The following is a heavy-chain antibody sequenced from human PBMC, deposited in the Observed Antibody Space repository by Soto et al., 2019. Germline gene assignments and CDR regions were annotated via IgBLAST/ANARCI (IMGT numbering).Heavy chain of an antibody. Sequence: QVQLVQSGAEEKKPGASVKVSCKASGYTFTGYYMHWVRQAPGQGLEWMGWINPNSGGTYYEQKLQGWVTMTRDTSISTGYMELSWLRSDDTAVYYCARVSGGFSSGWSNFDYWGQGTLVTVSS. CDR1: GYTFTGYY. D-gene: IGHD6-19*01. CDR2: INPNSGGT. V-gene: IGHV1-2*04. J-gene: IGHJ4*02. CDR3: ARVSGGFSSGWSNFDY.